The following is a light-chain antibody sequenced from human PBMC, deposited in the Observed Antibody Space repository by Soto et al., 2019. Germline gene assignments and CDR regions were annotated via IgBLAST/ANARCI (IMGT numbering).Light chain of an antibody. CDR2: GAS. CDR3: QKYNSATLT. J-gene: IGKJ4*01. V-gene: IGKV1-27*01. CDR1: QGISNY. Sequence: DIQMTQSPSSLSASVGDRVTLTCRASQGISNYLAWYQQKPGKVPKLLIQGASTLHSGVPSRFSGRGSGTDFSLPISSLQPEDVDTYYCQKYNSATLTFGGGIKVEIK.